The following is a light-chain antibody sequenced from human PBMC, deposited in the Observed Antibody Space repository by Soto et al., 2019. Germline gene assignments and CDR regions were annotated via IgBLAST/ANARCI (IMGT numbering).Light chain of an antibody. CDR1: SSDVGGYNY. CDR3: SSYAVIVML. J-gene: IGLJ1*01. Sequence: QSALTQPRSVSGSPGQSVTISCTGTSSDVGGYNYVSWYQQHPGKAPKLMIYDVSKRPSGVPDRFSGSKSGNTASLTISGLQAEDEADYYCSSYAVIVMLFGTGTKVTVL. V-gene: IGLV2-11*01. CDR2: DVS.